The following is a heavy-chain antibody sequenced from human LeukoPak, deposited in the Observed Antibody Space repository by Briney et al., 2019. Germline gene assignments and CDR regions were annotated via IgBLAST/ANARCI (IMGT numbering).Heavy chain of an antibody. Sequence: WASVNVSCKASGYTFTSYYMHWVRQAPGQGLEWMGIINPSGGSTSYAQKFQGRVTMTRDTSTSTVYMELSSLRSEDTAVYYCARDSPRRSCFGSSSADYWGQGTLVTVSS. J-gene: IGHJ4*02. CDR1: GYTFTSYY. CDR3: ARDSPRRSCFGSSSADY. CDR2: INPSGGST. V-gene: IGHV1-46*01. D-gene: IGHD2-15*01.